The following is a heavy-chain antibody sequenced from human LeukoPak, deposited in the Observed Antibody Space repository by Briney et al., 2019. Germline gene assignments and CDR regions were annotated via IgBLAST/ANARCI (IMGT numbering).Heavy chain of an antibody. CDR3: AKRGVVIRVILVGFHKEAYYFDS. CDR2: ISDTGGRT. V-gene: IGHV3-23*01. CDR1: GITLSNYG. J-gene: IGHJ4*02. Sequence: GSLRLSCAVSGITLSNYGMTWVRQAPGKGLEWVAGISDTGGRTNYADSVKGRFTISRDNPKNTLYLQMNSLRAEDTAVYFCAKRGVVIRVILVGFHKEAYYFDSWGQGGLVTVSS. D-gene: IGHD3-22*01.